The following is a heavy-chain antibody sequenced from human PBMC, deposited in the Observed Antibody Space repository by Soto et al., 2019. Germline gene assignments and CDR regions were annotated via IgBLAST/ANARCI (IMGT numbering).Heavy chain of an antibody. Sequence: EVQLVESGGGLVQPGGSLRLSCAASGFSITNTWMHWVRQAPGKGLEWVGRVKSKADGGTADYAAPVKGRFTVSRDDSNNTQYLQMNILKMEDTAVYYCNSYPDFWGGHTPLWGQGTLVTVSS. J-gene: IGHJ4*02. CDR1: GFSITNTW. V-gene: IGHV3-15*07. D-gene: IGHD3-3*01. CDR3: NSYPDFWGGHTPL. CDR2: VKSKADGGTA.